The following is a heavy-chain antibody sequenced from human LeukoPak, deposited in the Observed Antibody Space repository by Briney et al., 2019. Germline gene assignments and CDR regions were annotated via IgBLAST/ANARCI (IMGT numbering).Heavy chain of an antibody. V-gene: IGHV4-61*05. Sequence: SETLSLTCTVSGGSISSSSYYWGWIRQPPGKGLEWIGYIYYSGSTNYNPSLKSRVTMSVDTSKNQFSLKLSSVTAADTAVYYCARVASGGAAAGNWFDPWGQGTLVTVSS. D-gene: IGHD6-13*01. J-gene: IGHJ5*02. CDR2: IYYSGST. CDR3: ARVASGGAAAGNWFDP. CDR1: GGSISSSSYY.